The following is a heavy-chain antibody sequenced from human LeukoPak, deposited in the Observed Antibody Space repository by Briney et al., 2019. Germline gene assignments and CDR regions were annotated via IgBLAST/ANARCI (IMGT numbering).Heavy chain of an antibody. CDR1: GGSISSSSYY. D-gene: IGHD3-22*01. CDR2: IYYSGST. CDR3: ARLSGYSSGHYYSDY. J-gene: IGHJ4*02. Sequence: KPSETLSLTCTVSGGSISSSSYYWGWIRQPPGKGLEWIGSIYYSGSTYYNPSLKSRVTISVDTSKNQFSLKLSSVTAADTTVYYCARLSGYSSGHYYSDYWGQGTLVTVSS. V-gene: IGHV4-39*07.